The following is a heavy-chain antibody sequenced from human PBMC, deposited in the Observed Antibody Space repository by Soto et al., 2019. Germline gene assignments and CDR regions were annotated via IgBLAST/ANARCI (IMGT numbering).Heavy chain of an antibody. Sequence: SQTLSLTCAISGDSVSSNSAAWNWIRQSPSRGLEWLGRTYYRSKWYNDYAVSVRSRITINPDTSRNQFSLQLNSVTPEDTAMYYCARVFGTIYYYGMDVWGQGTTVTV. D-gene: IGHD1-7*01. J-gene: IGHJ6*02. CDR2: TYYRSKWYN. CDR3: ARVFGTIYYYGMDV. CDR1: GDSVSSNSAA. V-gene: IGHV6-1*01.